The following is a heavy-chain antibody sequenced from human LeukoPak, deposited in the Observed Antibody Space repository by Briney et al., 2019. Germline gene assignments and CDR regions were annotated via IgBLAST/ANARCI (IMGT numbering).Heavy chain of an antibody. CDR3: ARGWVGLTPFDN. CDR1: GGTLSSSV. V-gene: IGHV1-69*05. J-gene: IGHJ4*02. CDR2: IVPIFGTP. D-gene: IGHD3-10*01. Sequence: SVKVSCEASGGTLSSSVVTWVRQAPGPGLEWMCGIVPIFGTPTYAQKFQGRVTIPTDQLTTTAYMKLCTLRSEDTAVYYCARGWVGLTPFDNWGQGTLVTVSS.